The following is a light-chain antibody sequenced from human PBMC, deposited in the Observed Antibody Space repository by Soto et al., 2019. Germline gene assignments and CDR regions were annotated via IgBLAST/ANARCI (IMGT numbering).Light chain of an antibody. CDR3: QQCGSLPGT. CDR1: QTVNGNY. CDR2: GTS. V-gene: IGKV3-20*01. Sequence: ETVLTQSPGTLSLSPGERATLSCRASQTVNGNYLGWYQQKPGQAPRLLIYGTSSRATGIPDRFSGSGSGTDFTLTISRLEPEDFAVYYCQQCGSLPGTFGQGNRVDIK. J-gene: IGKJ1*01.